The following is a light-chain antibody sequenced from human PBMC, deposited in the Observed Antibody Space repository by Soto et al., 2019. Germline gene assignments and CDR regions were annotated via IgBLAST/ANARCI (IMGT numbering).Light chain of an antibody. Sequence: EIVMTQSPATLSLSPGESATLSCRASQSVSSNLAWHQQKPGQAPRLLIYRASTRATGIPARFSGSGSGTEFTLTISSLQSEDFAVYYCQQYKYWPPWTFGQGTKV. CDR3: QQYKYWPPWT. V-gene: IGKV3-15*01. CDR2: RAS. CDR1: QSVSSN. J-gene: IGKJ1*01.